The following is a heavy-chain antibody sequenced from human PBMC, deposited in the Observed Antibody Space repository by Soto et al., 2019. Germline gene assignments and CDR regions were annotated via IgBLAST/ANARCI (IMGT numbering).Heavy chain of an antibody. CDR3: AKGGGSCCFDN. D-gene: IGHD2-15*01. V-gene: IGHV3-23*01. CDR1: GFTFSTYA. Sequence: EVQLLESGGGLVQPGGSLRLSCAASGFTFSTYAMSWVRQAPGKGLEWVSAISGSGGNSTFYGDSVKGRFTISRDNSKNPLYLQMNSLGAEDTAVYYCAKGGGSCCFDNWGQRTLVTVSS. J-gene: IGHJ4*02. CDR2: ISGSGGNST.